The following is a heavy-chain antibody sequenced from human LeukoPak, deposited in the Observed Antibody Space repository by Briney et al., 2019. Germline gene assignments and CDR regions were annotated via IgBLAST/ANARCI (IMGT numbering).Heavy chain of an antibody. V-gene: IGHV4-39*07. Sequence: PSETLSLTCTVSGGSISSSSYYWGWIRQPPGKGLEWIGSIYYRGSTYYNPYLKSRGTISVDTSKNQFSLKLSSVTAADTAVYYCARDPPRFGDPDAFNIWGQGTMVVVSS. D-gene: IGHD3-10*01. CDR1: GGSISSSSYY. CDR2: IYYRGST. J-gene: IGHJ3*02. CDR3: ARDPPRFGDPDAFNI.